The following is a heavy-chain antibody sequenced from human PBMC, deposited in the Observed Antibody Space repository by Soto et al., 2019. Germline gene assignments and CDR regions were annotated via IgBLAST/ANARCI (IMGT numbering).Heavy chain of an antibody. V-gene: IGHV4-30-2*06. CDR2: IYQSGYT. Sequence: QMQLQESGSGLVKSSQTLSLTCAVSGGSISSGGFSWNWIRQSPGKGLEWIGYIYQSGYTLYNPSFKSRVTISVDRSKNQFSLNLTSVTAADTAVSYCARDSYDGNWFDPWGQGTLVTVSS. J-gene: IGHJ5*02. CDR1: GGSISSGGFS. CDR3: ARDSYDGNWFDP. D-gene: IGHD5-12*01.